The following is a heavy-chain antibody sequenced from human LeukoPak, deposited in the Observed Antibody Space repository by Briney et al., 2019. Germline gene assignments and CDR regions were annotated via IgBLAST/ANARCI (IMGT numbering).Heavy chain of an antibody. D-gene: IGHD3-9*01. J-gene: IGHJ6*02. CDR1: GFTFSSYW. CDR2: IKQDGSEK. Sequence: GGSLRLSCAASGFTFSSYWMSWVRQAPGKGLEWVANIKQDGSEKYYVDSVKGRFTISRDSAKNSLYLQMNSLRAEDTAVYYCARGRYDILTGYYYYGMDVWGQGTTVTVSS. CDR3: ARGRYDILTGYYYYGMDV. V-gene: IGHV3-7*01.